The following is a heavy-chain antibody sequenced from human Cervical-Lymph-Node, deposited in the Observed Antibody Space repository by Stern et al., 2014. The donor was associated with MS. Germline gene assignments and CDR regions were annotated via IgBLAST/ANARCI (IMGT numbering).Heavy chain of an antibody. CDR2: IAWGDDK. CDR3: VRSRYSGSNYYYYGMDV. CDR1: GFSLSTSGMC. Sequence: ESGPALVKPTQTLTLTCTFSGFSLSTSGMCVSWIRQPPGKALEWLALIAWGDDKYYNTSLKTRLTISKDTSKNQVVLTMTNMDPVDTATYYCVRSRYSGSNYYYYGMDVWGQGTTVTVSS. V-gene: IGHV2-70*01. D-gene: IGHD1-26*01. J-gene: IGHJ6*02.